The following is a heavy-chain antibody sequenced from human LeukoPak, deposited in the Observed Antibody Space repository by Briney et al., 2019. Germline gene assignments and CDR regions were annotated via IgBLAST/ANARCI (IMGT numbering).Heavy chain of an antibody. CDR3: ARHNGELLPDFDY. Sequence: GESLKISCKSSGYSFTSYWISWVRQMPGKGLEWMGRIDPSDSYTNYSPSFQGHVTISADKSISTAYLQWSSLKASDTAMYYCARHNGELLPDFDYWGQGTLVTVSS. J-gene: IGHJ4*02. CDR1: GYSFTSYW. D-gene: IGHD1-26*01. CDR2: IDPSDSYT. V-gene: IGHV5-10-1*01.